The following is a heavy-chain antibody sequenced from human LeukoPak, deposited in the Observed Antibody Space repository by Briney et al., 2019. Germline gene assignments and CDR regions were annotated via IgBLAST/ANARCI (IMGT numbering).Heavy chain of an antibody. J-gene: IGHJ4*02. CDR1: GSTFRTHG. D-gene: IGHD3-16*02. CDR3: AKDRLFGGVIVRDEGIDY. CDR2: IRYDGNHK. V-gene: IGHV3-30*02. Sequence: GGSMTLSCAPSGSTFRTHGMHWVSQAPGKGMEWVAFIRYDGNHKYYADSVTGRFTISRDNPKNPLYMQVSSLRADDTAVYYCAKDRLFGGVIVRDEGIDYWGQGTLVTVSS.